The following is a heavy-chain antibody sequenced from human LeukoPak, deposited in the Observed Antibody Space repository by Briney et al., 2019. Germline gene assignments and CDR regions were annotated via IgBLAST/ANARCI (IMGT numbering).Heavy chain of an antibody. Sequence: VASVKVSCKASGYTFTSYGISWVRQAPGRGLEWMGWISAYNGNTNYAQKLQGRVTMTTDTSTSTAYMELRSLRSDDTAVYYCARDEPPEGPLVETPAGMDVWGQGTTVTVSS. D-gene: IGHD2-15*01. J-gene: IGHJ6*02. CDR2: ISAYNGNT. CDR1: GYTFTSYG. V-gene: IGHV1-18*01. CDR3: ARDEPPEGPLVETPAGMDV.